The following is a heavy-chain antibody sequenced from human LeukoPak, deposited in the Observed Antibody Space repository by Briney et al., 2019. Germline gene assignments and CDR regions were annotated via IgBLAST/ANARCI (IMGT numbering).Heavy chain of an antibody. CDR3: AKTKPSIAAAGKNYFDY. Sequence: GGSLRLSCAASGFTFSSYGMHWVRQAPGKGLEWVAVILSDGSKEFYTDSVKGRFTISRDNSKNTLYLQMNSLRAEDTAVYYCAKTKPSIAAAGKNYFDYWGQGTLVTVSS. D-gene: IGHD6-13*01. V-gene: IGHV3-33*06. CDR1: GFTFSSYG. J-gene: IGHJ4*02. CDR2: ILSDGSKE.